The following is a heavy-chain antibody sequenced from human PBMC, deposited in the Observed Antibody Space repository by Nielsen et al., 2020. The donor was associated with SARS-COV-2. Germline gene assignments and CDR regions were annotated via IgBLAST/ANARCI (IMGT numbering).Heavy chain of an antibody. CDR1: GGSISSGSYY. CDR2: VYTSGRT. J-gene: IGHJ6*03. Sequence: SETLSLTCTVSGGSISSGSYYWSWIRQHPGKGLEWIGYVYTSGRTFYNPSLKSRVAISEDTSKNQFSLNLRSVTAADTAVYFCAREGDCSKGVCYIRGMDVWGKGTTVTVSS. CDR3: AREGDCSKGVCYIRGMDV. V-gene: IGHV4-31*03. D-gene: IGHD2-8*01.